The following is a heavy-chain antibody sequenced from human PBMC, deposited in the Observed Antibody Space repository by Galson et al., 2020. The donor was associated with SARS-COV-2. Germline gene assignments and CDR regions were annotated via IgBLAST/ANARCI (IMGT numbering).Heavy chain of an antibody. J-gene: IGHJ4*02. CDR2: ITGGGGIA. CDR3: ANHQGNDFGDQLDY. V-gene: IGHV3-23*01. Sequence: GEYLEISCAASGFTFNNCAMTWVRQAPGKGRAWVSCITGGGGIAYYADSVRGRFTISRDNSKNTLYLQMNSLRAEDTAVYSCANHQGNDFGDQLDYWGQGTLLTVSS. D-gene: IGHD4-17*01. CDR1: GFTFNNCA.